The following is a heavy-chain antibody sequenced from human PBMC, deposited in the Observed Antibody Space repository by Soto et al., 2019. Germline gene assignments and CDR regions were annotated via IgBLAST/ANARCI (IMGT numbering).Heavy chain of an antibody. J-gene: IGHJ6*02. CDR1: GFTFSSYA. D-gene: IGHD2-2*01. CDR2: ISYDGSNK. V-gene: IGHV3-30-3*01. Sequence: LRLSCAASGFTFSSYAMHWVRQAPGKGLEWVAVISYDGSNKYYADSVKGRFTISRDNSKNTLYLQMNSLRAEDTAVYYCARDYIVVVPAATLGAYYYYYGMDVWGQGTTATVSS. CDR3: ARDYIVVVPAATLGAYYYYYGMDV.